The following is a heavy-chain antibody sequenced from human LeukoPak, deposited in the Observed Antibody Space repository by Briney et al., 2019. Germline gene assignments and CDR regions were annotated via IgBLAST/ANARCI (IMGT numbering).Heavy chain of an antibody. CDR2: IYYSGST. J-gene: IGHJ4*02. CDR1: GGSISSYY. D-gene: IGHD3-10*01. Sequence: SETLSLTCTVSGGSISSYYWSWIRQPPGKGLEGIGYIYYSGSTNYNPSLKSRLTISVDTSKNQFSLKLSSVTAADTAVYYCARANLWPSYYFDYWGQGTLVTVSS. CDR3: ARANLWPSYYFDY. V-gene: IGHV4-59*01.